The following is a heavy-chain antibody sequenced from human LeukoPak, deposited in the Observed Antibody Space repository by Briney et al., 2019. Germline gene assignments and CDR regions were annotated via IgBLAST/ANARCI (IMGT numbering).Heavy chain of an antibody. V-gene: IGHV4-34*01. J-gene: IGHJ3*02. Sequence: GSLRLSCAASGFTFSSYAMSWIRQPPGKGLEWIGEINHSGSTNYNPPLKSRVTISVDTSKNQFSLKLSSVTAADTAVYYCARHRSRGSGSYYKRNAFDIWGQGTMVTVSS. D-gene: IGHD3-10*01. CDR1: GFTFSSYA. CDR3: ARHRSRGSGSYYKRNAFDI. CDR2: INHSGST.